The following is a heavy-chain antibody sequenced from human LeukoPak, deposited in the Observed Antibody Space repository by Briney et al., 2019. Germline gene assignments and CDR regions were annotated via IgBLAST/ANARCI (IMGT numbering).Heavy chain of an antibody. CDR1: GYTFTSYA. D-gene: IGHD3-10*01. CDR3: ARRSLVQHLDV. Sequence: ASVKVSCKASGYTFTSYAMNWVRQAPGQGLEWMGWINTNTGNPTYARGFTGRFVFSLDTSVSTAYLQISSLKAEDTAIYYCARRSLVQHLDVWGKGTTVTVSS. J-gene: IGHJ6*04. V-gene: IGHV7-4-1*02. CDR2: INTNTGNP.